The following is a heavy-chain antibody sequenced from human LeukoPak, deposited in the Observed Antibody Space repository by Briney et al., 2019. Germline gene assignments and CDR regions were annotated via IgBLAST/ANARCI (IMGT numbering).Heavy chain of an antibody. V-gene: IGHV4-59*12. CDR2: IYNSGGT. CDR1: GASISSYY. J-gene: IGHJ4*02. D-gene: IGHD5-12*01. Sequence: SETLSLTCTVSGASISSYYWSWIRQPPGKGLEWIGYIYNSGGTNYNPSLKSRVTMSVDTSKTQFSLKLSSVTAADTAVYYCAKYSGYDYYFDYWGQGTLVTVSS. CDR3: AKYSGYDYYFDY.